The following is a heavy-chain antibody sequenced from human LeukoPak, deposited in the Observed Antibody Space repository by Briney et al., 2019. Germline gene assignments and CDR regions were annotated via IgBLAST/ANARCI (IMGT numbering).Heavy chain of an antibody. CDR2: IYYSGST. V-gene: IGHV4-31*03. CDR3: ARDLVVVVSDYYYYYGMDV. D-gene: IGHD2-15*01. CDR1: GGSISSGGYS. J-gene: IGHJ6*02. Sequence: PSETLSLTCTVSGGSISSGGYSWSWIRQHPGKGLEWIGYIYYSGSTYYNPSLKSRVTISVDTSKNQFSLKLSSVTAADTAVYYCARDLVVVVSDYYYYYGMDVWGQGTTVTVSS.